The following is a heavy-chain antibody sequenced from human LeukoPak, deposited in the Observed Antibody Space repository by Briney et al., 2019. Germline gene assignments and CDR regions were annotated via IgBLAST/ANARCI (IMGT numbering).Heavy chain of an antibody. CDR2: INPNSGDT. J-gene: IGHJ5*02. CDR1: GYTFTSYG. Sequence: ASVKVSCKASGYTFTSYGISWVRQAPGLVFEWMGSINPNSGDTYYSPEFQGRVTLTRDTSIKTAYMEMNSLKSDDTAVYYCVRDIAPIGSWWFDPWGQGTLIIVSS. D-gene: IGHD2-15*01. CDR3: VRDIAPIGSWWFDP. V-gene: IGHV1-2*02.